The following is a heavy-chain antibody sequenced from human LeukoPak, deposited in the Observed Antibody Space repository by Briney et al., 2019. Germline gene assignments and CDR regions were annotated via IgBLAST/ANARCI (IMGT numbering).Heavy chain of an antibody. CDR3: ARSSGWYLDY. CDR1: GFTFSGYW. D-gene: IGHD6-19*01. J-gene: IGHJ4*02. V-gene: IGHV3-7*01. Sequence: PGGSLRLSCAASGFTFSGYWMSWVRQAPGKGLECVANIKQDGSDKYYVDSVKGRFTISKDNAKNSLYLQMNSLRAEDTAVYYCARSSGWYLDYWGQGTLVTVSS. CDR2: IKQDGSDK.